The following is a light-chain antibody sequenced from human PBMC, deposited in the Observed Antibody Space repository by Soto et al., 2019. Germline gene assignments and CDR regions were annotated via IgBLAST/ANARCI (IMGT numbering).Light chain of an antibody. CDR3: QHTTDFT. J-gene: IGKJ2*01. CDR1: SSSKW. Sequence: DIQMTQSPSTLAASVGDTVTMTCRSSSKWLAWYQKKPGKAPKLLIYDVSNLERGVPPRFSGSTSGAESTLTXTXXQPDDLGTYYCQHTTDFTFGQGTKVEIK. CDR2: DVS. V-gene: IGKV1-5*01.